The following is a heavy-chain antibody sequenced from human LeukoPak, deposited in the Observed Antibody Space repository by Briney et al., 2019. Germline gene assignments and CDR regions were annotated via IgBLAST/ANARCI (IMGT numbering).Heavy chain of an antibody. CDR1: GYTFTGYY. D-gene: IGHD5-12*01. J-gene: IGHJ4*02. CDR3: ARGDSGYDHGWNY. V-gene: IGHV1-2*06. Sequence: ASVKVSCKASGYTFTGYYMHWVRQAPGQGLEWMGRINPNSGGTNYAQKFQGRVTTTRDTSISTAYMELSRLRSDDTAVYYCARGDSGYDHGWNYWGQGTLVTVSS. CDR2: INPNSGGT.